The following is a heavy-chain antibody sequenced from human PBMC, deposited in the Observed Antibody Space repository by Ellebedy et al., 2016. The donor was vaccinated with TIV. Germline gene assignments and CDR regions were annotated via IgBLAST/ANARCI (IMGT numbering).Heavy chain of an antibody. D-gene: IGHD3-16*01. J-gene: IGHJ4*02. CDR2: ISWESGTI. Sequence: SLKISXTTSGFTFDDYAMHWVRQAPGKGLEWVSGISWESGTIVYADSVKGRFSISRDNAKNSLYLQMNSLRAEDTAFYYCAKGGSGNYLASWGQGTLVTVSS. CDR1: GFTFDDYA. V-gene: IGHV3-9*01. CDR3: AKGGSGNYLAS.